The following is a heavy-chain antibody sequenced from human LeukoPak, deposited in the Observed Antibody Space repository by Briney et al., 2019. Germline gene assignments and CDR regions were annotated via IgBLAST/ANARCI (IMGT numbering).Heavy chain of an antibody. J-gene: IGHJ4*02. V-gene: IGHV4-61*02. CDR1: GGSISSGSYY. CDR3: ARGESGSYPDY. D-gene: IGHD1-26*01. CDR2: IYTSGST. Sequence: SETLSLTCTVAGGSISSGSYYWNCIGQPAGKGLEWIGRIYTSGSTNYNPSLKSRVTISVDTSKNQFSLKLSSVTAADTAVYCCARGESGSYPDYWGQGTLVTVSS.